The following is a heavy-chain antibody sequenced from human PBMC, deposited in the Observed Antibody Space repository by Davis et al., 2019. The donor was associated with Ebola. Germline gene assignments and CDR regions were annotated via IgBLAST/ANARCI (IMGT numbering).Heavy chain of an antibody. J-gene: IGHJ4*02. D-gene: IGHD3-22*01. CDR2: INHSGNT. CDR3: ARVQVGVLD. V-gene: IGHV4-34*01. Sequence: SQTPSLTCAVYGGSFCGFFWSWIRQPPGKGLEWIGEINHSGNTHYNPSLKSRVAISVDASKNQFSLKLSSVTAADTAMYYCARVQVGVLDWGQGNLVTVSS. CDR1: GGSFCGFF.